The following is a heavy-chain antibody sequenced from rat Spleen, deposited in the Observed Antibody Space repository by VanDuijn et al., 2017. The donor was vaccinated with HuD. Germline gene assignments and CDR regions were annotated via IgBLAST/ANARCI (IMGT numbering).Heavy chain of an antibody. J-gene: IGHJ3*01. V-gene: IGHV5-29*01. CDR1: GFTFSNFD. CDR2: ISYDGSST. CDR3: AKDHYGGYPFAY. Sequence: EVQLVESGGGLMQPGRSLKLSCAVSGFTFSNFDMAWVRQAPTKGLEWVATISYDGSSTYYPDSVKGRFTISRDNAENTVYLQMNSLKSEDTATYYCAKDHYGGYPFAYWGQGTLVTVSS. D-gene: IGHD1-11*01.